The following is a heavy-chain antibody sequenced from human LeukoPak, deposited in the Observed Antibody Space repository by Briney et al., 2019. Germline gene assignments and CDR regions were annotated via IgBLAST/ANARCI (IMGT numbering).Heavy chain of an antibody. CDR1: GFTFSNAW. V-gene: IGHV4-59*01. D-gene: IGHD3-3*01. CDR2: IYYSGST. J-gene: IGHJ4*02. Sequence: GSLRLSCAASGFTFSNAWMIWVRKAPGKGLEWIGYIYYSGSTNYNPSLKSRVTISVDTSKTQFSMKLSSVTAADTAVYYCAIFGTHHTPHDYWGQGTLVTVSS. CDR3: AIFGTHHTPHDY.